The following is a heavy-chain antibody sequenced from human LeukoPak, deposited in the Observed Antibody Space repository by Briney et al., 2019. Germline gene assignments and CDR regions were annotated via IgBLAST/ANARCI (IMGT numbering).Heavy chain of an antibody. CDR1: GGTFSSYA. Sequence: AASVKVSCKASGGTFSSYAISWVRQAPGQGLEWMGGIILIFGTANYAQKFQGRVTITTDESTSTAYMELSSLRSEDTAVYYCARCSYGGNCTHAFDIWGQGTMVTVSS. CDR2: IILIFGTA. CDR3: ARCSYGGNCTHAFDI. D-gene: IGHD4-23*01. J-gene: IGHJ3*02. V-gene: IGHV1-69*05.